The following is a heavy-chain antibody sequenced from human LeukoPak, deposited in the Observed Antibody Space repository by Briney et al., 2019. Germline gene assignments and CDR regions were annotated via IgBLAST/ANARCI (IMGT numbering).Heavy chain of an antibody. J-gene: IGHJ4*02. V-gene: IGHV3-23*01. CDR2: ISGSGGST. CDR1: GFTFSSYA. CDR3: AKDIVVVPAASSGWDYFDY. D-gene: IGHD2-2*01. Sequence: GGPLRLSCAASGFTFSSYAMSWVRQAPGKGLEWVSAISGSGGSTYYADSVKGRFTISRDNSKNTLYLQMNSLRAEDTAVYYCAKDIVVVPAASSGWDYFDYWGQGTLVTVSS.